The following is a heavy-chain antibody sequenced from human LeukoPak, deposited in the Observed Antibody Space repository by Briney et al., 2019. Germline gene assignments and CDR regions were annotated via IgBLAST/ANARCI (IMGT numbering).Heavy chain of an antibody. J-gene: IGHJ4*02. CDR2: IYSGGST. CDR1: GFIVSSNY. D-gene: IGHD3-22*01. CDR3: AKYYYDSSGYPYYLDY. Sequence: GGSLRLSCAASGFIVSSNYMSWVRQAPGKGLEWVSLIYSGGSTYYADSVKGRFTISRDNSKNTLYLQMNSLRAEDTAVYYCAKYYYDSSGYPYYLDYWGQGTLVTVSS. V-gene: IGHV3-53*01.